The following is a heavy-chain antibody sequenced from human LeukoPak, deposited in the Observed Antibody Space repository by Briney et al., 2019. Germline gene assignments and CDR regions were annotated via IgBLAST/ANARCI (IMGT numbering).Heavy chain of an antibody. J-gene: IGHJ4*02. CDR3: AKHLWGLVASSKTH. CDR2: ISGSGGST. CDR1: GFTFSSYA. V-gene: IGHV3-23*01. D-gene: IGHD3-10*01. Sequence: PGGSLRLPCAASGFTFSSYAMSWVRQAPGKGLEWVSAISGSGGSTYYADSVKGRFTISRDNSKNTLYLQMNSLRAEDTAVYYCAKHLWGLVASSKTHWGQGTLVTVSS.